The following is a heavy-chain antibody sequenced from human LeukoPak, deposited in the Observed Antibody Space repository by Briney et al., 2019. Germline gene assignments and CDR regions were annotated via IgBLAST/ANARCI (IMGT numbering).Heavy chain of an antibody. CDR1: GYTFTSYG. CDR3: ARAGSSWDWFDP. CDR2: ISAYNGNT. V-gene: IGHV1-18*01. Sequence: ASVKVSCKASGYTFTSYGISWVRQAPGQGLEWMGWISAYNGNTNYAQKLQGRVTMTTDTSTSTAYMELRSLRSGDTAVYYCARAGSSWDWFDPWGQGALVTVSS. D-gene: IGHD6-13*01. J-gene: IGHJ5*02.